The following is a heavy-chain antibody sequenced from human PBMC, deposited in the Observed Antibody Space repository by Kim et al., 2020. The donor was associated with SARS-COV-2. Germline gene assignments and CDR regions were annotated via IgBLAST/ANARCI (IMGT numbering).Heavy chain of an antibody. D-gene: IGHD3-9*01. J-gene: IGHJ3*02. V-gene: IGHV4-59*13. Sequence: SETLSLTCTVSGGSISSYYWIWIRQPPGKGLEWIGYIYYSGSTNYNPSLKSRVTISVDTSKNQFSLKLSSVTAADTAVYYCARNGRGYYDILTGQEVAAFDIWGQGTTVTVSS. CDR2: IYYSGST. CDR3: ARNGRGYYDILTGQEVAAFDI. CDR1: GGSISSYY.